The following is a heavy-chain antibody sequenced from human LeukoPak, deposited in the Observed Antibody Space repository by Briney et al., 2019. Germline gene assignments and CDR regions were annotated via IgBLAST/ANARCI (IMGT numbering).Heavy chain of an antibody. Sequence: GASVKVSCKASGYTFDSFYIHWVRQAPGQGPEWMGWINGNDGSTNYALKFQGRVTMTRVTAISTVYMDLSGLRPDDTAIYYCARDEVSTYNQLDYWGQGTLVTVSS. CDR1: GYTFDSFY. J-gene: IGHJ4*02. CDR2: INGNDGST. D-gene: IGHD1-14*01. V-gene: IGHV1-2*02. CDR3: ARDEVSTYNQLDY.